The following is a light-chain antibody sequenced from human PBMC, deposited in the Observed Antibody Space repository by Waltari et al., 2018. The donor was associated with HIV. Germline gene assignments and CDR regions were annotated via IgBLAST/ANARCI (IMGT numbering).Light chain of an antibody. CDR2: RNQ. V-gene: IGLV1-47*01. Sequence: QSVLTQPPSASGTPGQRVTISCFGVTSNVDSNYVYWYQQVPGTTPKLLNYRNQGRPPGVPDRFSGSKSGTSASLAVSGLRSEDEAAYYCAVWDDSLNGLVFGGGTKLTVL. CDR1: TSNVDSNY. J-gene: IGLJ2*01. CDR3: AVWDDSLNGLV.